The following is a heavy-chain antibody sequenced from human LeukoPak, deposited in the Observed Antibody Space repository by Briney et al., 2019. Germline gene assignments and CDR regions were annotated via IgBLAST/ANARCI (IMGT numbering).Heavy chain of an antibody. J-gene: IGHJ4*02. CDR2: IYYSGST. D-gene: IGHD5-18*01. V-gene: IGHV4-39*07. CDR3: ARDAGYGYWVVDY. CDR1: GGSISSSSYY. Sequence: SETLSLTCTVSGGSISSSSYYWGWIRRPPGRGREGIGSIYYSGSTYYNPSLKSRVTISVDTSKNHFSLKLSSVTAADTAVYYCARDAGYGYWVVDYWGQGTLVTVSS.